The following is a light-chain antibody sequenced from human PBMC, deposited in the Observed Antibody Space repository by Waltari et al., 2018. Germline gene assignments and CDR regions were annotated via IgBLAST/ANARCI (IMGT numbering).Light chain of an antibody. CDR2: VTS. V-gene: IGKV3-15*01. J-gene: IGKJ2*01. CDR3: QQYHEWPYT. CDR1: QSIGRD. Sequence: EIIMTQSPGTLSASPGETVTLSCRASQSIGRDVAWYQQKSGQAPRLVMYVTSSRATGIPARFSGSGSGTHFTLTISSLQSDDFATLFCQQYHEWPYTFARGTQVEI.